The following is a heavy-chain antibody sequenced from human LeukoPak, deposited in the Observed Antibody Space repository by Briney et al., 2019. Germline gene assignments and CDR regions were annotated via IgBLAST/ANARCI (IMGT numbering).Heavy chain of an antibody. Sequence: GASVKVSCKASGYTFTGYYMHWVRQAPGQGLEWMGWINPNSGGTNYAQKFQGRVTMTRDTSISTAYMELSRLRSDDTAVYYCARGSSGGSGSYYNLGYWGQGTLVTVSS. CDR2: INPNSGGT. J-gene: IGHJ4*02. CDR1: GYTFTGYY. D-gene: IGHD3-10*01. V-gene: IGHV1-2*02. CDR3: ARGSSGGSGSYYNLGY.